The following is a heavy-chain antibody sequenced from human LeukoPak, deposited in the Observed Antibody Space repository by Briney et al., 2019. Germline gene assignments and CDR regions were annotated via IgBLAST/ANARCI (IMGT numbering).Heavy chain of an antibody. CDR3: ARGPTISETGYFDY. CDR2: INHRGDT. V-gene: IGHV4-34*01. J-gene: IGHJ4*03. Sequence: SETLSLTCAVWWVLSAYYWSWIRQSPGKGLEWIAEINHRGDTNYNPSVKSRVSISVDTSKNQFSLKVTSLTAADTAVYYCARGPTISETGYFDYWGQGTLVTVSS. D-gene: IGHD1-1*01. CDR1: WVLSAYY.